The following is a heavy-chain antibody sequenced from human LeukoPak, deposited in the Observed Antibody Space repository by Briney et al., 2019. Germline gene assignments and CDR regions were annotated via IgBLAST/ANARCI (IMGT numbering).Heavy chain of an antibody. CDR3: ARDVDYAFDY. D-gene: IGHD4-17*01. J-gene: IGHJ4*02. CDR1: GFTFSNAW. V-gene: IGHV3-48*02. CDR2: FGGTSSTI. Sequence: GGSLRLSCAASGFTFSNAWMNWVRQAPGKGLEWVSYFGGTSSTISYADSVKGRFTISRDNAKNSLYLQMNSLRDEDTAVYYCARDVDYAFDYWGQGTLVMVSS.